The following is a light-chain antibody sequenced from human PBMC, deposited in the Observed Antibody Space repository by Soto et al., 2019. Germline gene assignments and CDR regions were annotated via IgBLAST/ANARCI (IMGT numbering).Light chain of an antibody. CDR2: DVS. J-gene: IGKJ1*01. CDR3: QQYSSFSWT. V-gene: IGKV1-5*01. Sequence: DFQMTPSPSTVSSSFGDRXTITXRASQSIGTWVAWYQQKPGEAPKFLIYDVSTLDSGVPSRFSGSGSGTEFTLTISGLQPDDFATYYCQQYSSFSWTFGQGTKVDIK. CDR1: QSIGTW.